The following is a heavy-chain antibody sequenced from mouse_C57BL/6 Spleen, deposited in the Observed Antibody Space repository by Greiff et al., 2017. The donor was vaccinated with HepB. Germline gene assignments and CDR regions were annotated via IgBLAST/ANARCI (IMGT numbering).Heavy chain of an antibody. CDR3: ARGITTVVATDWYFDV. D-gene: IGHD1-1*01. V-gene: IGHV3-1*01. Sequence: EVQLLESGPGMVKPSQSLSLTCTVTGYSITSGYDWHWIRHFPGNKLEWMGYISYSGSTNYNPSLKSRISITHDTSKNHFFLKLNSVTTEDTATYYCARGITTVVATDWYFDVWGTGTTVTVSS. CDR2: ISYSGST. CDR1: GYSITSGYD. J-gene: IGHJ1*03.